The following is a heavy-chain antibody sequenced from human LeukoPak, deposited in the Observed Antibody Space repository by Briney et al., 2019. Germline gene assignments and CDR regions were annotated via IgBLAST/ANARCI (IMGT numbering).Heavy chain of an antibody. J-gene: IGHJ3*02. CDR3: ARPGYTAGYDI. V-gene: IGHV3-11*04. Sequence: GGSLRLSCVASGFTFSDYFMSWIRQAPGKGLEWLSFINSAGDNIYYADSVKGRFTISRDNAKKTLYLEMNSLRMEDTAVYYCARPGYTAGYDIWGQGTLVTVSS. D-gene: IGHD3-9*01. CDR1: GFTFSDYF. CDR2: INSAGDNI.